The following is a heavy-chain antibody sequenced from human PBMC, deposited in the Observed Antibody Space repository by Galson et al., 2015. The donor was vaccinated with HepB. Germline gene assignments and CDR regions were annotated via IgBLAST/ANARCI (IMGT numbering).Heavy chain of an antibody. CDR2: ISYGGSNK. Sequence: SLRLSCAASGFTFSSYAMHWVRQAPGKGLEWVAVISYGGSNKYYADSVKGRFTISRDNSKNTLYLQMNSLRAEDTAVYYCARSVDTAMAFDYWGQGTLVTVSS. CDR1: GFTFSSYA. D-gene: IGHD5-18*01. CDR3: ARSVDTAMAFDY. J-gene: IGHJ4*02. V-gene: IGHV3-30*04.